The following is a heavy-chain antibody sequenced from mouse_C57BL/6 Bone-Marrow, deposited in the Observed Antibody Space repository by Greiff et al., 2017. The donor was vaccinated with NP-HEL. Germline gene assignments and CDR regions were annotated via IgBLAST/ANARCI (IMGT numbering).Heavy chain of an antibody. Sequence: VQLQQPGAELVRPGSSVKLSCKASGYTFTSYWMDWVKQRPGQGLEWIGNIYPSDSETHYNQKFKDKATLTVDKSSSKAYMQLSSLTSVESAVYYCALYYDGSSYGNFDVWGTGTTVTVSS. V-gene: IGHV1-61*01. CDR1: GYTFTSYW. CDR2: IYPSDSET. D-gene: IGHD1-1*01. CDR3: ALYYDGSSYGNFDV. J-gene: IGHJ1*03.